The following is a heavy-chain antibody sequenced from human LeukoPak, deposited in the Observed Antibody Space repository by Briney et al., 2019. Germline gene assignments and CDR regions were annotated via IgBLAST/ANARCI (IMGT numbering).Heavy chain of an antibody. V-gene: IGHV3-21*01. Sequence: PGGSLRLSCAASGFTFSSYSMNWVRQAPGKGLEWVSSISSSSSYIYYADSVKGRFTISRDNAKNSLYLQMNSLRAEDTAVYYCARDRIPSSGYVGGAFDIWGQGTMVTVSS. CDR1: GFTFSSYS. CDR3: ARDRIPSSGYVGGAFDI. CDR2: ISSSSSYI. J-gene: IGHJ3*02. D-gene: IGHD5-12*01.